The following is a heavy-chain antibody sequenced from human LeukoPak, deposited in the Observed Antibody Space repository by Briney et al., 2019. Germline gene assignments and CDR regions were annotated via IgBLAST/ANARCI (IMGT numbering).Heavy chain of an antibody. CDR2: ISTTSSYI. D-gene: IGHD2-2*01. V-gene: IGHV3-21*01. J-gene: IGHJ4*02. Sequence: GGSLRLSCAASGFTFSDYGMSWVRQAPGKELEWVSSISTTSSYIYYADSMKGRFTISRGNAKNSLYLQMNSLRAEDTAVYYCARGPFTSISKYFDYWGQGTLVTVSS. CDR1: GFTFSDYG. CDR3: ARGPFTSISKYFDY.